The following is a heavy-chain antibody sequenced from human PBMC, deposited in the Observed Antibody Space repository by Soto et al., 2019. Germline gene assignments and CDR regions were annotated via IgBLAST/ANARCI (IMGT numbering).Heavy chain of an antibody. CDR2: IWYDGTNR. CDR1: GFSFSSYG. D-gene: IGHD3-10*01. CDR3: ARDINYYGSGSSAIDY. J-gene: IGHJ4*02. V-gene: IGHV3-33*01. Sequence: QVQLVESGGGVVQPGRSLRLSCSASGFSFSSYGMYWVRQAPGRGLEWVAVIWYDGTNRHYADSVKGRFTISRDNSEDRLYLQMNSLRVEDTAVYYCARDINYYGSGSSAIDYWGQGTQVTVSS.